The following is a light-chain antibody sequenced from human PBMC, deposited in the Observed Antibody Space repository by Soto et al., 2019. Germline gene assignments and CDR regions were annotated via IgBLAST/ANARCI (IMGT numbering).Light chain of an antibody. CDR2: DVS. J-gene: IGLJ1*01. CDR1: SSDVGGYNS. V-gene: IGLV2-14*03. Sequence: QSALTQPASVSGSPGQSITISCTGTSSDVGGYNSVSWYQHHPGKAPKLMIFDVSDWPSGVSSRFSGSKSGNTASLTISGLQAEDEADYYCSSYTTSSTPHYVFGPGTKLTVL. CDR3: SSYTTSSTPHYV.